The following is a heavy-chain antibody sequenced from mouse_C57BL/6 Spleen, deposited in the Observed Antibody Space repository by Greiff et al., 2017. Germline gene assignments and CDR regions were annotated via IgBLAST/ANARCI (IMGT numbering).Heavy chain of an antibody. CDR1: GFTFSSYT. D-gene: IGHD2-3*01. J-gene: IGHJ4*01. CDR3: ARQGYDGYYEGYAMDY. Sequence: EVMLVESGGGLVKPGGSLKLSCAASGFTFSSYTMSWVRQTPEKRLEWVATISGGGGNTYYPDSVKGRFTISRDNAKNTLYLQMSSLRSEDTALYYCARQGYDGYYEGYAMDYWGQGTSVTVSS. V-gene: IGHV5-9*01. CDR2: ISGGGGNT.